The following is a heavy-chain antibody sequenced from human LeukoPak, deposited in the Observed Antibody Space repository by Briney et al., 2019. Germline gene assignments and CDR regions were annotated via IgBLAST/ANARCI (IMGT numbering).Heavy chain of an antibody. CDR2: IIPIPGIA. D-gene: IGHD3-22*01. CDR1: GGTFSSYA. CDR3: ARWINDSGYFDY. Sequence: ASVKVSCKASGGTFSSYAISWVRQAPGQGLEWMGRIIPIPGIANYAQKFQGRVTITADKSTSTAYIELSSLRSEDTAVYYCARWINDSGYFDYWGQGTLVTVSS. J-gene: IGHJ4*02. V-gene: IGHV1-69*04.